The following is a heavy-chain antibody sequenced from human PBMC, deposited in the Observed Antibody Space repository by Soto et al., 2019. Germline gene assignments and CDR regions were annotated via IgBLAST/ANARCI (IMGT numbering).Heavy chain of an antibody. CDR2: ILNDGSNK. Sequence: PGGSLRLSCAASGFTFSNYGIHWVRQAPGNGLEWVAVILNDGSNKYYADSVKGRFTISRDNSKNTLYLQMNSLRAEDTAVFYCAKEWVYDSSGWSFDYWGQGTLVTVSS. CDR1: GFTFSNYG. CDR3: AKEWVYDSSGWSFDY. V-gene: IGHV3-30*18. D-gene: IGHD3-22*01. J-gene: IGHJ4*02.